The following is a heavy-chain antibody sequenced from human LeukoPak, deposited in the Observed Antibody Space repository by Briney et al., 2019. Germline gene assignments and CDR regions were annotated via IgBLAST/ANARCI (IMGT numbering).Heavy chain of an antibody. CDR1: GGSISSSSYY. CDR3: ARDQAAVSNWFDP. CDR2: VYYSGST. Sequence: SETLSLTCTVSGGSISSSSYYWGWIRQPPGKGLEWIGYVYYSGSTNYNPSLKSRVTISVDTSKNQFSLKLSSVTAADTAVYYCARDQAAVSNWFDPWGQGTLVTVSS. V-gene: IGHV4-61*01. D-gene: IGHD6-13*01. J-gene: IGHJ5*02.